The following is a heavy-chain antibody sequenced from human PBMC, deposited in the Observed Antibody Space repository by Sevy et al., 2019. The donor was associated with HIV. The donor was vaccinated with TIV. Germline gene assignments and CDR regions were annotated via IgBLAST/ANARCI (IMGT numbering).Heavy chain of an antibody. J-gene: IGHJ6*03. CDR3: AKGGGGHYDPDEIGYYFYYYNMDV. CDR1: GFSFDSYG. D-gene: IGHD3-22*01. CDR2: ISGSGTRT. V-gene: IGHV3-23*01. Sequence: GGSLRLSCAVSGFSFDSYGMTWVRQAPGKGLEWVSGISGSGTRTYYADSVKGHFSISRDNSKNRLYLQMKSLRSEDTAINYWAKGGGGHYDPDEIGYYFYYYNMDVWGKGTTVTVSS.